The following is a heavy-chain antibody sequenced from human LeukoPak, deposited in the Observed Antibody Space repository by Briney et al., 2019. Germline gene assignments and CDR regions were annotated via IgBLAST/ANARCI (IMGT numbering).Heavy chain of an antibody. Sequence: GGSLRLSCAASGFTFSSYWMSWVRQAPGKGLEWVSSISSSSSYIYYADSVKGRFTISRDNAKNSLYLQMNSLRAEDTAVYYCARDSFFGYSYGTFDYWGQGTLVTVSS. CDR2: ISSSSSYI. CDR3: ARDSFFGYSYGTFDY. CDR1: GFTFSSYW. D-gene: IGHD5-18*01. V-gene: IGHV3-21*01. J-gene: IGHJ4*02.